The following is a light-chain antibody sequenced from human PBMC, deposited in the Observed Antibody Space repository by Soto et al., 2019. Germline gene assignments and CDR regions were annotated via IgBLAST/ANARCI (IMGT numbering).Light chain of an antibody. J-gene: IGKJ4*01. CDR2: AAS. Sequence: DIQLTQSPSFLSASVGDRVTITCRTSQDISSYLAWYQQKPGKAPQLLISAASTLQSGVPSRFSGSGSGTEFSLTLTSLHPEDFATYYCQQLTSYPLSFGGGTKVE. CDR3: QQLTSYPLS. CDR1: QDISSY. V-gene: IGKV1-9*01.